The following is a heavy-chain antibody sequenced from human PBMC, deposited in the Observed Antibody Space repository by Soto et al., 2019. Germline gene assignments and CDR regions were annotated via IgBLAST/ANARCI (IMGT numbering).Heavy chain of an antibody. CDR2: IDPSDSYT. CDR1: GNSFTSHW. Sequence: GESLKISCKGSGNSFTSHWISWARQMPGKGLEWMGRIDPSDSYTNYSPSFQGHVTISVDKSITTAYLQWSSLKASDTAMYYCARLSYYNYGMDVWGQGTTVTVSS. CDR3: ARLSYYNYGMDV. V-gene: IGHV5-10-1*01. J-gene: IGHJ6*02.